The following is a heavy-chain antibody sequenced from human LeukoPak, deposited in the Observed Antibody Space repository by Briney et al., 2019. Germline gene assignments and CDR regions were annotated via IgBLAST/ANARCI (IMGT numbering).Heavy chain of an antibody. CDR1: GFTHSGRTFSSDW. J-gene: IGHJ4*02. Sequence: GGALRLSCAGSGFTHSGRTFSSDWVSGVREPPGKGLEWVANINQDTIKKYYLDSVKGRFTISRDHAKNSLYLQMNSLRAEDTAVYFCASSPNWNEAEYYFEHWGRGTLVIVAS. CDR2: INQDTIKK. CDR3: ASSPNWNEAEYYFEH. V-gene: IGHV3-7*01. D-gene: IGHD1-1*01.